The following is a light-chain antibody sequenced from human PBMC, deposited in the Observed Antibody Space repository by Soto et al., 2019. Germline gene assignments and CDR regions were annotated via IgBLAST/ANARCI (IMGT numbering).Light chain of an antibody. CDR3: CSFSRGSTLV. V-gene: IGLV2-23*01. CDR1: ISDVGSYNL. J-gene: IGLJ3*02. Sequence: QSALTQPASVSGSPGQSITISCTGTISDVGSYNLVSWYQQHPGNAPKLMIYEGSKRPSGVSNRFFGSKSGNTASLTISGLQAEDEDDYYCCSFSRGSTLVFGGGTKLTVL. CDR2: EGS.